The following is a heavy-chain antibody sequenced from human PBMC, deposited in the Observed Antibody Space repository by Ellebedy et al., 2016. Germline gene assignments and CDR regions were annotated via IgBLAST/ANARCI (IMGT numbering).Heavy chain of an antibody. CDR1: GFTFSSYA. CDR2: ISGSGGST. D-gene: IGHD3/OR15-3a*01. V-gene: IGHV3-23*01. CDR3: AKDRTSYYYGMDG. J-gene: IGHJ6*02. Sequence: GGSLRLXXAASGFTFSSYAMSWVRQAPGKGLEWVSTISGSGGSTYYADSVKGRFTISRDNSKNTLDLQMNSLRAEDTAVYYCAKDRTSYYYGMDGWGQGTTVTVSS.